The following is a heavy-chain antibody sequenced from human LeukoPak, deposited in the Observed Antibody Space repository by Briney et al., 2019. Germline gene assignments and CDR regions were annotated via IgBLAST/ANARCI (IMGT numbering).Heavy chain of an antibody. CDR1: GGTFSSYA. CDR3: ARAPNSGYDYPAYFDY. CDR2: IIPILGIA. Sequence: SVKVSCKASGGTFSSYAISWVRQAPGQGLEWMGRIIPILGIANYAQKFQGRVTITADKSTSTAYMELSSLRSEDTAVYYCARAPNSGYDYPAYFDYWGQGTLVTVSS. J-gene: IGHJ4*02. D-gene: IGHD5-12*01. V-gene: IGHV1-69*04.